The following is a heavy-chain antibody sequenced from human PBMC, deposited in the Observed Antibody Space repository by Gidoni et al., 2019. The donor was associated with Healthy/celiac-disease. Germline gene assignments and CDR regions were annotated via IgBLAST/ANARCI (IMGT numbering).Heavy chain of an antibody. CDR3: ARWTRFTYAFDI. J-gene: IGHJ3*02. D-gene: IGHD3-10*01. Sequence: EVQLVESGGGLVQPGGSLRLSWSATVFTFSRYDMIWVRQATGRGLEWVSAIGTAGATYDPGSVKGRFTISRENAKNSLYLQMNSLRAGDTAVYYCARWTRFTYAFDIWGQGTMVTVSS. CDR2: IGTAGAT. V-gene: IGHV3-13*01. CDR1: VFTFSRYD.